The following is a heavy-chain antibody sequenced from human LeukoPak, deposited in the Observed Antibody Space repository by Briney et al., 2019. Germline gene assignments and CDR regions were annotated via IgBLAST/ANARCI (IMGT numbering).Heavy chain of an antibody. CDR2: IYYSGST. CDR3: ARDSGSYGYPYYYYGMDV. V-gene: IGHV4-59*01. Sequence: PSQTLSLTCTVSGGSISSYYWSWIRQPPGKGLEWIGYIYYSGSTNYNPSLKSRVTISVDTSENQFSLKLSSVTAADTAVYYCARDSGSYGYPYYYYGMDVWGQGTTVTVSS. D-gene: IGHD5-18*01. CDR1: GGSISSYY. J-gene: IGHJ6*02.